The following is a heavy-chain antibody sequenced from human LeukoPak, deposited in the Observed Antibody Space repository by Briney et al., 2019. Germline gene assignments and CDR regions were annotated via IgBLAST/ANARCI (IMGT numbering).Heavy chain of an antibody. V-gene: IGHV5-51*01. D-gene: IGHD5-12*01. CDR1: GYIFPKSW. CDR3: ARHTGTRWLQFDRLTKQKHFDY. J-gene: IGHJ4*02. CDR2: IYPGDSDT. Sequence: GESLKISCKASGYIFPKSWIGWVRQMPGKGLEWMGIIYPGDSDTRYSPSFQGQVTISADKSISTAYLQWSSLKASDTAMYYCARHTGTRWLQFDRLTKQKHFDYWGQGTLVTVSS.